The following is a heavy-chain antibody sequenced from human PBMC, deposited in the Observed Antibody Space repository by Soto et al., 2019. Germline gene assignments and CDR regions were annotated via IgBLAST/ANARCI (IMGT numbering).Heavy chain of an antibody. J-gene: IGHJ1*01. V-gene: IGHV3-23*01. D-gene: IGHD2-2*01. CDR1: GFTFSTYA. CDR2: ISGSGGDT. Sequence: EVQLLESGGGLVQPGESLRLFCAASGFTFSTYAMSWVRQAPGKGLEWVSVISGSGGDTYYADSVKGLFTIARDNSKNTLSLQMNSLRAEDTAVYYCAKARGSSTPAPGSYWGQGTQVTVSS. CDR3: AKARGSSTPAPGSY.